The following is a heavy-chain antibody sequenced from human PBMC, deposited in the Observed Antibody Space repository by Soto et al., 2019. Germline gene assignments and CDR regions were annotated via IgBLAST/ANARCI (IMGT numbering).Heavy chain of an antibody. V-gene: IGHV3-53*01. Sequence: EVLLVESGGGLIQPGGSLRLSCTASELTVSSNYMIWVRQAPGKGLEWVSLIYSDGRTLYADSVKGRSTLSRDDWKNTVYLQMNSLRADDTGVYYCARAYGAGSYFSDYWGQGTLVTVSS. J-gene: IGHJ4*02. CDR2: IYSDGRT. CDR1: ELTVSSNY. D-gene: IGHD3-10*01. CDR3: ARAYGAGSYFSDY.